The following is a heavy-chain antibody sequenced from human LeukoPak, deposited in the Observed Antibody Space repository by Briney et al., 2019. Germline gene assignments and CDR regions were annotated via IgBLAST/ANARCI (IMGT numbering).Heavy chain of an antibody. J-gene: IGHJ4*02. CDR2: ISYDGSNK. Sequence: GGSLRLSCAASGFTFSSFGVHWVRQPPGKGLEWVTVISYDGSNKYYGDSVKGRFTISRDNSKNTLYLQMNSLRVEDTAVYYCARGGAHSSSNCDYWGQGTLVTVSS. D-gene: IGHD6-13*01. CDR1: GFTFSSFG. V-gene: IGHV3-30*03. CDR3: ARGGAHSSSNCDY.